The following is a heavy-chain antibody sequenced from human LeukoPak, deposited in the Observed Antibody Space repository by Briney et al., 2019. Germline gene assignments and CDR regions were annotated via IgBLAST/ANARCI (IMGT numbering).Heavy chain of an antibody. V-gene: IGHV4-31*03. CDR1: GGSISSGGYY. CDR2: IYYSGST. D-gene: IGHD2-2*01. J-gene: IGHJ4*02. Sequence: PSETLSLTCTVSGGSISSGGYYWSWIRQHPGKGLEWIGYIYYSGSTYYNPSLKSRVTISVDTSKNQFSPKLSSVTAADTAVYYCARGRELGYCSSTSCRIHYFDYWGQGTLVTVSS. CDR3: ARGRELGYCSSTSCRIHYFDY.